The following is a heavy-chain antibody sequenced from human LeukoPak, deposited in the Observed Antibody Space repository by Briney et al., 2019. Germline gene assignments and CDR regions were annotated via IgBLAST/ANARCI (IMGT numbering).Heavy chain of an antibody. CDR2: IRSKVYGGTP. CDR3: TSETMVRGVPSFDY. V-gene: IGHV3-49*04. J-gene: IGHJ4*02. D-gene: IGHD3-10*01. CDR1: GFTFGDYA. Sequence: PGGSLRLSCTASGFTFGDYAMTWVRQAPGKGLEWVGFIRSKVYGGTPEYAASVKGRFTISRDDSKSIAYLQMNSLKTEDTAVYYCTSETMVRGVPSFDYWGQGTLVTVSS.